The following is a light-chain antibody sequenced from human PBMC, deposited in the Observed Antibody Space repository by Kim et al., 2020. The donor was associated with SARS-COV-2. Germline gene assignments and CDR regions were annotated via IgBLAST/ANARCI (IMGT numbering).Light chain of an antibody. CDR1: EDIVHGDGKTY. V-gene: IGKV2D-29*01. CDR3: MQSMHLLGT. J-gene: IGKJ2*01. Sequence: DIVMTQTPLSLSVTPGQPASMSCKSSEDIVHGDGKTYLYWYLQKPGQPPQLLIYEVSNRVSGVPERFSGSGSGTDFTLKISRVEAEDVGVYFCMQSMHLLGTFGQGTKLEIK. CDR2: EVS.